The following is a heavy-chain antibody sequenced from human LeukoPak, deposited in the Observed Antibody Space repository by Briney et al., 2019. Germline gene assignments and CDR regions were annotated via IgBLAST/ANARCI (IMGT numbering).Heavy chain of an antibody. CDR1: GFTVSSNY. CDR3: ARDQGSSWPTGYFQH. CDR2: IYSGGST. D-gene: IGHD6-13*01. Sequence: GGSLRLSCAASGFTVSSNYMSWVRQAPGKGLEWVSVIYSGGSTYYADSVKGRFTISRDNSKNTLYLQMNSLRAEDTAVYYCARDQGSSWPTGYFQHWGQGTLVTVSS. J-gene: IGHJ1*01. V-gene: IGHV3-66*01.